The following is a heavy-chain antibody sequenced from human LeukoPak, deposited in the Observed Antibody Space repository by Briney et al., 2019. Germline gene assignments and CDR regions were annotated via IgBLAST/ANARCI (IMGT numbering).Heavy chain of an antibody. D-gene: IGHD5-12*01. V-gene: IGHV3-9*01. CDR1: GFTFGDYA. CDR3: ARDMESGYHHPYYSYGMDV. CDR2: ISWGSGRV. J-gene: IGHJ6*02. Sequence: GGSLRLSCTASGFTFGDYAMHWVRQAPGKGLEWVSGISWGSGRVGYVDSVKGRFTISRDNAKNSLYLLMNSLRAEDTAVYYCARDMESGYHHPYYSYGMDVWGQGTTVTVSS.